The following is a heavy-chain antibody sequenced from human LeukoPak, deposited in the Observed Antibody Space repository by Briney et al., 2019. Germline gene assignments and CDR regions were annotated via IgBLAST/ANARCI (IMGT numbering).Heavy chain of an antibody. J-gene: IGHJ5*02. CDR2: IRSEVDGGTT. V-gene: IGHV3-15*01. CDR1: GFTPSDAW. D-gene: IGHD1-26*01. Sequence: TGGSLRLSCVVSGFTPSDAWMSWVRQAPGKGLEWLGRIRSEVDGGTTDYAPVLKGKFIISRDDSRSTLYLDMNSLKIEDTAVYYCASGGHYFDPWGQGVLVTVSS. CDR3: ASGGHYFDP.